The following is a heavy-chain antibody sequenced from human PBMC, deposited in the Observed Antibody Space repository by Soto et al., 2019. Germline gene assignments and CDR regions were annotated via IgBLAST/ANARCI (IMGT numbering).Heavy chain of an antibody. Sequence: SETLSLTCSVSGASIRSGGYYWSWLRQSPGKGLEWIGHIYYTGSTFYSPSLKSRLTISLDTPKNQFSLDLNSVTTAETAMYYCARIEMASIKWGRGTLVTVSS. CDR3: ARIEMASIK. D-gene: IGHD5-12*01. CDR2: IYYTGST. V-gene: IGHV4-31*03. CDR1: GASIRSGGYY. J-gene: IGHJ4*02.